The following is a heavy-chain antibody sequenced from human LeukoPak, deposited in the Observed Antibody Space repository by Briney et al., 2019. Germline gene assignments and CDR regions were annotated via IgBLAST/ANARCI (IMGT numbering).Heavy chain of an antibody. J-gene: IGHJ4*02. V-gene: IGHV4-59*08. CDR3: ARQAGGTSGPFDY. D-gene: IGHD4-23*01. CDR1: GGSISSSY. Sequence: YPSETLSLTCTVSGGSISSSYCSWIRQPPGKGLEWIGYIYHSESTNYNPSLKSRVTISVDTSKNQFSLKLSSVTAADTAVYYCARQAGGTSGPFDYWGQGTLVTVSS. CDR2: IYHSEST.